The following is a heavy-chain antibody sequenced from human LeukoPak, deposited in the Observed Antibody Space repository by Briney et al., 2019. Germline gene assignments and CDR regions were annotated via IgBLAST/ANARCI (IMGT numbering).Heavy chain of an antibody. CDR2: IYNSGST. CDR3: ARDRYYEPLDY. J-gene: IGHJ4*02. CDR1: GDSISSSPYY. Sequence: SETLSLTCAVSGDSISSSPYYWGWIRQPPENGLEWIGSIYNSGSTFYNPSLKSRITISVDTSKNQFSLKLSSMTAADTAVYYCARDRYYEPLDYWGQGTLVTVS. V-gene: IGHV4-39*07. D-gene: IGHD3-22*01.